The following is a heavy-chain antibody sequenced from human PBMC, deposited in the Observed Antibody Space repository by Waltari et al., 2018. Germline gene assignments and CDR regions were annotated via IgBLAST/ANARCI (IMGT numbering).Heavy chain of an antibody. CDR2: MSYNGAT. J-gene: IGHJ3*01. CDR3: ATYIGASIGTAAFDV. CDR1: GGSITSNRHY. V-gene: IGHV4-39*02. D-gene: IGHD5-12*01. Sequence: QLQLQESGPGLGKPSETLSLTCIVSGGSITSNRHYWAWIRQPPGQGLEWIGPMSYNGATYSSPSLKSRVTVSRDTSKNHLSLKLDSVTAADTAVYYCATYIGASIGTAAFDVWGQGTMVTVSS.